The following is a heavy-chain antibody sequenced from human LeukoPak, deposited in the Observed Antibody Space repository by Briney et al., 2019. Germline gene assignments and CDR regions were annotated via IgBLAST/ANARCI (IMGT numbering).Heavy chain of an antibody. CDR2: INGGHGDT. CDR1: GYIFSSYP. D-gene: IGHD5-12*01. CDR3: AREGGSGYKYDY. Sequence: GESLKVSCKASGYIFSSYPMHWVRQAPGQRLEWMGWINGGHGDTKYSQKFQDRVTITRDTSATTAHMELSSLRSEDTAVYYCAREGGSGYKYDYWGQGSLVTVSS. V-gene: IGHV1-3*01. J-gene: IGHJ4*02.